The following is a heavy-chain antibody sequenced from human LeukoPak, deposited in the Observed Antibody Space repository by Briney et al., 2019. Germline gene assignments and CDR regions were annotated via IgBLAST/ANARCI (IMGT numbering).Heavy chain of an antibody. D-gene: IGHD3-3*01. CDR2: ITTSDGNT. CDR1: GFTFSSYT. Sequence: PPGGSLRLSCAASGFTFSSYTMSWVRQAPGKGLEWVSTITTSDGNTYYADSVKGRFTISRDNAKNSLYLQMNSLRAEDTAVYYCARALYDFWSGYYPAGYYYGMDVWGQGTTVTVSS. V-gene: IGHV3-23*01. J-gene: IGHJ6*02. CDR3: ARALYDFWSGYYPAGYYYGMDV.